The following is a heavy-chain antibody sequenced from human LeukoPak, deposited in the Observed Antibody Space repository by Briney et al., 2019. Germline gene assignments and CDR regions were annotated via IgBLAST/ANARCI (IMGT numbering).Heavy chain of an antibody. V-gene: IGHV1-69*05. Sequence: ASVKVSCKASGGTFSSYAISWVRQAPGQGLEWMGRIIPIFGTANYAQKFQGRVTITTDESTSTAYMELSSLRSEDTAVYYCARHSGQWLGRDVLDYWGQGTLVTVSS. D-gene: IGHD6-19*01. CDR3: ARHSGQWLGRDVLDY. CDR1: GGTFSSYA. J-gene: IGHJ4*02. CDR2: IIPIFGTA.